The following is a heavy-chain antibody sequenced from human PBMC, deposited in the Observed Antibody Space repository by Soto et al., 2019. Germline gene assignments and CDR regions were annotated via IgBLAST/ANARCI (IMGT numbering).Heavy chain of an antibody. J-gene: IGHJ4*02. CDR2: INTKRSSI. CDR1: GFTFSSYN. V-gene: IGHV3-74*01. Sequence: GGSLRLSCAASGFTFSSYNMNWVRQAPGKGLLWVSRINTKRSSICYADSVKGRFTTSRDNAKNTLYLQMNSLRAEDTAVYYCARGYGVDNWGQGTLVTVSS. D-gene: IGHD5-12*01. CDR3: ARGYGVDN.